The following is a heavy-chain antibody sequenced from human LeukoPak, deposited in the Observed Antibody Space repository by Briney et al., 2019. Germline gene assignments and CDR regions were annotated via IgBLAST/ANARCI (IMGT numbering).Heavy chain of an antibody. D-gene: IGHD2-2*03. Sequence: PGGSLRLSRAASGFSFINYAMSGVRQAPARGPEGLSSMKGGGETFYADSVKGRFTLSRDDSRNTVDLQLNNLRVEDTAIYYCARASWISPADAVCWGQGTQVTVSS. J-gene: IGHJ4*02. CDR1: GFSFINYA. CDR3: ARASWISPADAVC. V-gene: IGHV3-23*01. CDR2: MKGGGET.